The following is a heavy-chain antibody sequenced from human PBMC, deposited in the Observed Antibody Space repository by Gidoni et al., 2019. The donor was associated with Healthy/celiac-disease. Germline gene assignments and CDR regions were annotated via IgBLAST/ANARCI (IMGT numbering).Heavy chain of an antibody. Sequence: QVQLQESGPGLVKPSETLSLTCTVSGGSISSYYWSWVRQPPGKGLEWIGYIYYSGSTNYNPSLKSRVTISVDTSKNQFSLKLSSVTAADTAVYYCARADRGTRSYCISTSCYRGDYYYYGMDVWGQGTTVTVSS. V-gene: IGHV4-59*01. CDR2: IYYSGST. J-gene: IGHJ6*02. D-gene: IGHD2-2*02. CDR1: GGSISSYY. CDR3: ARADRGTRSYCISTSCYRGDYYYYGMDV.